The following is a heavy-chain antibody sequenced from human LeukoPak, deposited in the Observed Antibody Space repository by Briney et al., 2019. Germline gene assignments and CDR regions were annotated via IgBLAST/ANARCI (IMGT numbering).Heavy chain of an antibody. D-gene: IGHD6-13*01. Sequence: PGGSLRLSCAASGFTFSSYGMHWVRQAPGKGLEWVAVIWYDGSNKYYADSVKGRFTISRDNSKNTLYLQMNSLRAEDTAVYYCARGVPDTIAAVGIFDYWGQGTLVTVSS. J-gene: IGHJ4*02. CDR2: IWYDGSNK. V-gene: IGHV3-33*01. CDR3: ARGVPDTIAAVGIFDY. CDR1: GFTFSSYG.